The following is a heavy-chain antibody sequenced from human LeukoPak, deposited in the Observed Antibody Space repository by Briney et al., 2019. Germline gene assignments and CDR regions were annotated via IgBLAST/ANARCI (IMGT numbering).Heavy chain of an antibody. CDR3: AKTDGSSCYGGLDY. CDR2: FSGSGNNT. D-gene: IGHD2-15*01. Sequence: PGGSLRLSCAASGFTFSSYAMSWVRQAPGKGLDWVSAFSGSGNNTHYADSAKGRFTISRDNSKNTLYLQMNSLRAEDTAVYYCAKTDGSSCYGGLDYWGQGTLVTVSS. V-gene: IGHV3-23*01. CDR1: GFTFSSYA. J-gene: IGHJ4*02.